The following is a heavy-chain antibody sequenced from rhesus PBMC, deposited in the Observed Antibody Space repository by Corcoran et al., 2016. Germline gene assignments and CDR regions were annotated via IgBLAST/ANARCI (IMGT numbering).Heavy chain of an antibody. V-gene: IGHV4-169*01. CDR2: VYGTGSIT. D-gene: IGHD2-27*01. CDR1: GASISSNY. Sequence: QLQLQESGPGLVRSSETLSVTCSVSGASISSNYWNWIRQPPGKGLEWVGRVYGTGSITNYNPSLNRRVTLSVNATKDQRSLRRASVTAADTAVYYWARPGCSGAYCYSGGFDVWGPGVLVTVSS. J-gene: IGHJ5-1*01. CDR3: ARPGCSGAYCYSGGFDV.